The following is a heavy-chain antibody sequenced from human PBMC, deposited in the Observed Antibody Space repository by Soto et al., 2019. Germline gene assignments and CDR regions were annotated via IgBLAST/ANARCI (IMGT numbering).Heavy chain of an antibody. V-gene: IGHV4-31*03. CDR3: AREDKYYDSSGYPSDWFDP. Sequence: PSQTLSLTCTVSGGSIISGGYSWSLIRQHPGKGLEWIGYIYYSGSTYYNPSLKSRVTISVDTSKNQFSLKLSSVTAADTAVYYCAREDKYYDSSGYPSDWFDPWGQGTLVTVSS. CDR2: IYYSGST. CDR1: GGSIISGGYS. J-gene: IGHJ5*02. D-gene: IGHD3-22*01.